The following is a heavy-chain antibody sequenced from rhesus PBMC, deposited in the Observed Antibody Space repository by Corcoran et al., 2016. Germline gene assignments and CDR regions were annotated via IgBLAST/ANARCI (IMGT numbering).Heavy chain of an antibody. D-gene: IGHD4-23*01. CDR3: ARVYSNYGDY. J-gene: IGHJ4*01. CDR1: GGSISSRNW. V-gene: IGHV4-65*01. CDR2: ISGSSGST. Sequence: QVQLQESGHGLVKPSETLSLTCAVPGGSISSRNWWSWIRQPPGKGLEWIGYISGSSGSTYYNPSLKSRVTISTDTSKNQFSLKLSSVTAADTAVYYCARVYSNYGDYWGQGVLVTVSS.